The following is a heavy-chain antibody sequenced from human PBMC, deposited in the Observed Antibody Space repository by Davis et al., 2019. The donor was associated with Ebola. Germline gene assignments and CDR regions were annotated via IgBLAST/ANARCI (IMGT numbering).Heavy chain of an antibody. CDR2: IYPDTSAT. J-gene: IGHJ4*02. CDR3: ARYGGATLQHAYFDY. Sequence: GESLKISCQVSGYGFFDYWIGWVRQMPGQGLELMGIIYPDTSATRYSPSFQGQVTFSVDKSIRAASLQWSSLVASDSAIYYCARYGGATLQHAYFDYWGQGTLVTVSS. CDR1: GYGFFDYW. V-gene: IGHV5-51*01. D-gene: IGHD1-1*01.